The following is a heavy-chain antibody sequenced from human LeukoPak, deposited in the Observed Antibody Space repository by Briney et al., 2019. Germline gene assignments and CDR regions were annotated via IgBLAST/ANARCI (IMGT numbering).Heavy chain of an antibody. V-gene: IGHV3-30*03. CDR3: ARDRSDLEGYYYWDY. J-gene: IGHJ4*02. D-gene: IGHD3-10*01. CDR1: GFTFSSYG. CDR2: ISYDGSNK. Sequence: SGGSLRLSCAASGFTFSSYGMHWVRQAPGKGLEWVAVISYDGSNKYYADSVKGRFTISRDNSKNTLYLQMNSLRAEDTAVYYCARDRSDLEGYYYWDYWGQGTLVTVSS.